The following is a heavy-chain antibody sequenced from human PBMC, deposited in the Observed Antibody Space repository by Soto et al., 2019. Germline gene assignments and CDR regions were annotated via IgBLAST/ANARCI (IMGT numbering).Heavy chain of an antibody. D-gene: IGHD2-2*01. CDR2: ISYDGSNK. V-gene: IGHV3-30*18. J-gene: IGHJ6*02. Sequence: PGGSLRLSCVASGFSFRSYGIHWVRQAPGKGLEWVAVISYDGSNKYYADSVKGRLTISRDNSKNTLSLQMYSLRPEDTAIYYCAKDVETGYCSSTSCYPHFYGVDVWGQGTTVTVSS. CDR1: GFSFRSYG. CDR3: AKDVETGYCSSTSCYPHFYGVDV.